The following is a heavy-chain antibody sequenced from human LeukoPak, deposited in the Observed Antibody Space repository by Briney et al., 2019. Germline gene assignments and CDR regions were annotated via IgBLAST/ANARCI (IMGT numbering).Heavy chain of an antibody. CDR1: GGSISGYY. Sequence: KTSETLSLTCTVSGGSISGYYWSWIRQPPGKGLEWIGYMYYSGNTNYNPSLESRVTISVATSKNQFSLKLSSVTAADTAVYYCARLRPSIGAACTFDYWGQGTLVTVSS. V-gene: IGHV4-59*08. D-gene: IGHD6-13*01. CDR3: ARLRPSIGAACTFDY. J-gene: IGHJ4*02. CDR2: MYYSGNT.